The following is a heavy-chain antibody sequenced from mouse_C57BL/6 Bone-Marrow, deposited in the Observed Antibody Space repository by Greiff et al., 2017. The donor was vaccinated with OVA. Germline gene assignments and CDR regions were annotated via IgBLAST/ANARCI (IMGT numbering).Heavy chain of an antibody. D-gene: IGHD1-1*01. CDR2: ISSGSSTI. CDR1: GFTFSDYG. Sequence: EVKLMESGGGLVKPGGSLKLSCAASGFTFSDYGMHWVRQAPEKGLEWVAYISSGSSTIYYADTVKGRFTISRDNAKNTLFLQMTSLRSEDTAMYYCARQGVVAKRGYFDYWGQGTTLTVSS. V-gene: IGHV5-17*01. CDR3: ARQGVVAKRGYFDY. J-gene: IGHJ2*01.